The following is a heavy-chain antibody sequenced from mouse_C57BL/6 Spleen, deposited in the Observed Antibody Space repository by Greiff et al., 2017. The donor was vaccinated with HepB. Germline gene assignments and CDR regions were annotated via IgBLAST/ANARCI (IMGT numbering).Heavy chain of an antibody. CDR2: IDPENGDT. J-gene: IGHJ2*01. Sequence: EVQLQQSGAELVRPGASVKLSCTASGFNIKDDYMHWVKQRPEQGLEWIGWIDPENGDTEYASEFQGKATITADTSSNTAYLQLSSLTSEDTAVYYCTTSYYYGSPYWGQGTTLTVSS. D-gene: IGHD1-1*01. CDR3: TTSYYYGSPY. V-gene: IGHV14-4*01. CDR1: GFNIKDDY.